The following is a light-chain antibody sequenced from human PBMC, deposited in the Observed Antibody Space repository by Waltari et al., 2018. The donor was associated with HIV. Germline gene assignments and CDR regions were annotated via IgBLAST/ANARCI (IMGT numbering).Light chain of an antibody. Sequence: QSALTQPASVSGSPGQSITISCTGTSSDIGSYNLVSWYQQHPGKAPKLMIYEGTKRPSGVSSRFSGSTSGNTASLTISGLQAEDEADYYCCSYADSGTLFGGGTKLTVL. J-gene: IGLJ2*01. V-gene: IGLV2-23*01. CDR3: CSYADSGTL. CDR2: EGT. CDR1: SSDIGSYNL.